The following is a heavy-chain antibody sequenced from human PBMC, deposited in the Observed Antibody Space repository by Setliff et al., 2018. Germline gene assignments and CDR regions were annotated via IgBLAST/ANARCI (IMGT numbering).Heavy chain of an antibody. V-gene: IGHV1-18*01. D-gene: IGHD2-15*01. J-gene: IGHJ4*01. CDR3: ARAGWEQQLLDYFDY. CDR2: ISGYNGNT. CDR1: GYTSTNYG. Sequence: ASVKATCKTPGYTSTNYGITWVRQAPGQGLEWLGWISGYNGNTNYAQKVQDRVTMTTDTSTSTAYMELRSLRFDDTAVYYCARAGWEQQLLDYFDYWGRGTLVTVSS.